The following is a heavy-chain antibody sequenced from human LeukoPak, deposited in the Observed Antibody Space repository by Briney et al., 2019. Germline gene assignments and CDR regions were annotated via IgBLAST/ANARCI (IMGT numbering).Heavy chain of an antibody. V-gene: IGHV3-30-3*01. D-gene: IGHD6-19*01. Sequence: PXRSLRLSCAASGFTFSSYAMHWVRQAPGKGLEWVAVISYDGSNKYYADSVKGRFTISRDNSKNTLYLQMNSLRAEDTAVYYCAREREQWPAYYYYGMDVWGQGTTVTVSS. CDR2: ISYDGSNK. J-gene: IGHJ6*02. CDR3: AREREQWPAYYYYGMDV. CDR1: GFTFSSYA.